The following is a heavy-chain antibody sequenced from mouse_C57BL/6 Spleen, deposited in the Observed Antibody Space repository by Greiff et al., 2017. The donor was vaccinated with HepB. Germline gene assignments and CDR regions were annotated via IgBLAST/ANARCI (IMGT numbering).Heavy chain of an antibody. J-gene: IGHJ3*01. CDR1: GYSITSGYY. CDR3: ARKRDWFAY. Sequence: EVQLQQSGPGLVKPSQSLSLTCSVTGYSITSGYYWNWIRQFPGNKLEWTGYISYDGSNNYNPSLKNRISITHDTSKNQFFLKLNSVTTEDTATYYCARKRDWFAYWGQGTLVTVSA. CDR2: ISYDGSN. V-gene: IGHV3-6*01.